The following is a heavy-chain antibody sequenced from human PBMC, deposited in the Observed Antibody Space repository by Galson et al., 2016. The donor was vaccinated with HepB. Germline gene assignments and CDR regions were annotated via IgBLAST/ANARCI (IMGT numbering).Heavy chain of an antibody. CDR2: IYWDDDK. V-gene: IGHV2-5*02. J-gene: IGHJ4*02. D-gene: IGHD6-19*01. CDR3: AHLNPGEVAGEFEN. CDR1: GFSLSTRNVG. Sequence: PALVKPTQTLTLTCTFSGFSLSTRNVGVAWIRQPPGKALEWLALIYWDDDKRYSPPLKSRLNVTKDTSKNQVVLRMTNMDTVDTATYYCAHLNPGEVAGEFENWGQGTLVTVSS.